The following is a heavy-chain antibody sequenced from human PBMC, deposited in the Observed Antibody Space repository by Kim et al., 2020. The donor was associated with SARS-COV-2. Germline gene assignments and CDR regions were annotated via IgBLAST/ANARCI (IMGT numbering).Heavy chain of an antibody. D-gene: IGHD3-3*01. V-gene: IGHV1-46*01. CDR3: ARGVDRVDYIFVFGAFDI. Sequence: QGRVTMTRDTSTSTVYMELSSLRSEDTAVYYCARGVDRVDYIFVFGAFDIWGQGTMVTVSS. J-gene: IGHJ3*02.